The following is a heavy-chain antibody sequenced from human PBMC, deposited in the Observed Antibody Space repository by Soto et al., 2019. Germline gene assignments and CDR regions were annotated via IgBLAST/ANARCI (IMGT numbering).Heavy chain of an antibody. J-gene: IGHJ6*02. V-gene: IGHV1-2*04. D-gene: IGHD2-15*01. CDR1: GYTFTGHY. CDR2: INPNSGGT. Sequence: ASVKVSCKASGYTFTGHYMHWVRQAPGQGLEWMGWINPNSGGTNYAQKFQGWVTMTRDTSISTAYMELSRLRSDDTALYYCAREVVVVAATVYYYYGMDVWGQGTTVTVS. CDR3: AREVVVVAATVYYYYGMDV.